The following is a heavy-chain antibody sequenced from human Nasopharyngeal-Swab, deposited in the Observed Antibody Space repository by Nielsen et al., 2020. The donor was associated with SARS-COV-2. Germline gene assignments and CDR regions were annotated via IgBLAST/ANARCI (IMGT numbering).Heavy chain of an antibody. V-gene: IGHV1-18*01. CDR1: GYTFTSYV. CDR2: ISPNTGNT. D-gene: IGHD6-25*01. J-gene: IGHJ3*02. CDR3: ARDRLPSFAFDM. Sequence: ASVKVSCKASGYTFTSYVISWVRQAPGQGLEWMGWISPNTGNTNYAQKVQGRVTMTRDTSISTAYMEMSRLSSDDTAVYYCARDRLPSFAFDMWGQGTKVTVSS.